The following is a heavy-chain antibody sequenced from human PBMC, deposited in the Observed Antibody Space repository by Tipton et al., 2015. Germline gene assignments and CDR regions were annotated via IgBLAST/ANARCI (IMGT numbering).Heavy chain of an antibody. CDR3: AKKFGDY. CDR2: ISHDGSNK. D-gene: IGHD3-16*01. V-gene: IGHV3-30*18. J-gene: IGHJ4*02. Sequence: RSLRLSCAASGSTFSSYGMHWVRQAPGKGLEWVAVISHDGSNKKYADSVKGRFTISRDNSENTLYLQMNSLRAEDTAVYYCAKKFGDYWGQGTLVTVSS. CDR1: GSTFSSYG.